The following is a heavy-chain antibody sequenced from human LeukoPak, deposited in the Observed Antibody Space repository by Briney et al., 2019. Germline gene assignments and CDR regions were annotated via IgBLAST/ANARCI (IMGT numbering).Heavy chain of an antibody. D-gene: IGHD2-15*01. V-gene: IGHV3-9*01. J-gene: IGHJ5*02. CDR3: AKDQGSFDP. CDR1: GFTFDDYA. CDR2: ISWNSGSI. Sequence: GRSLRLSCAASGFTFDDYAMHWVRQAPGKGLGWVSGISWNSGSIGYADSVKGRFTISRDNAKNSLYLQMNSLRAEDTALYYCAKDQGSFDPWGQGTLVTVSS.